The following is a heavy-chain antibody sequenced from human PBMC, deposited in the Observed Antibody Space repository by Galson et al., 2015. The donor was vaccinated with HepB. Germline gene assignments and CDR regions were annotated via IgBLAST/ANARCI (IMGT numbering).Heavy chain of an antibody. CDR1: GDSVSSNSAT. CDR2: TYYRSKWYN. J-gene: IGHJ6*02. CDR3: ASEDSSDYYPYYHGMNV. D-gene: IGHD3-22*01. Sequence: CAISGDSVSSNSATWNWIRQSPSRGLEWLGRTYYRSKWYNNYAVSVQSRITINPDTSKNHFSLQLNSVTPEDTAVYFCASEDSSDYYPYYHGMNVRGQGTTVTVSS. V-gene: IGHV6-1*01.